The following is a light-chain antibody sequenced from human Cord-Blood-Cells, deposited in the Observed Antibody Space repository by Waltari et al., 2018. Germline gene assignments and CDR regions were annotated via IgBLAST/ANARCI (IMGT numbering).Light chain of an antibody. CDR2: DAS. V-gene: IGKV1-33*01. CDR3: HQDDNLVA. J-gene: IGKJ5*01. Sequence: DIHLTPSPSSLSASVGYSVTITCQARQDISNYLDWYHQKPGKDPKLLIYDASNLETGVPRRFSGSGSGTDFSYTIRRLQPADIATYHCHQDDNLVAFGEGTRLEIK. CDR1: QDISNY.